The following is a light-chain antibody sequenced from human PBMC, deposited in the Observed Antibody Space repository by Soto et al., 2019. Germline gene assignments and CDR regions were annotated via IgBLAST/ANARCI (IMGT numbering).Light chain of an antibody. V-gene: IGKV3D-20*02. J-gene: IGKJ4*01. Sequence: EIVLTHSPGTLSLSPGERATLSRSASHSVNSNYLAWYQQKPGQAPRLLIYAASSRATGIPDRFSGSGSGTDFTLTISRLEPEDFAVYYCQQRSNWLSLTFGGGTKVDI. CDR3: QQRSNWLSLT. CDR1: HSVNSNY. CDR2: AAS.